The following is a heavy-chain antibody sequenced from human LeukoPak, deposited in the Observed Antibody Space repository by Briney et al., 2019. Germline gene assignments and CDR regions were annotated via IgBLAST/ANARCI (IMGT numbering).Heavy chain of an antibody. CDR3: AREERLTIFGPAGWFDP. CDR1: GGSISSYY. CDR2: IYYSGST. J-gene: IGHJ5*02. D-gene: IGHD3-3*01. V-gene: IGHV4-59*01. Sequence: PSETLSLTCTVSGGSISSYYWSWIRQPPGKGLEWIGYIYYSGSTNYNPSLKSRATISVDTSKNQFSLKLSSVTAADTAVYYCAREERLTIFGPAGWFDPWGQGTLVTVSS.